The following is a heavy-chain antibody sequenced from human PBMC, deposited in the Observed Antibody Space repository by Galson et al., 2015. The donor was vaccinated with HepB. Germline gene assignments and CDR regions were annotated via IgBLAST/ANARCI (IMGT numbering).Heavy chain of an antibody. D-gene: IGHD3-10*01. CDR1: GGSISSSNW. CDR3: ARDSGILWFGELFNGDRLFDY. J-gene: IGHJ4*02. Sequence: SETLSLTCAVSGGSISSSNWWSWVRQPPGKGLEWIGEIYHSGSTNYNPSLKSRVTISVDKSKNQFSLKLSSVTAADTAVYYCARDSGILWFGELFNGDRLFDYWGQGTLVTVSS. CDR2: IYHSGST. V-gene: IGHV4-4*02.